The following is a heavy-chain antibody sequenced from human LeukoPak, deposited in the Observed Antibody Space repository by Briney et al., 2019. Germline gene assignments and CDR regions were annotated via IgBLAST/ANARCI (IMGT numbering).Heavy chain of an antibody. J-gene: IGHJ3*01. CDR1: GYSFTSYY. Sequence: GESLKISCKGSGYSFTSYYITWVRQMPGKGLEWMGRIDPIDSYTSYSPSFQGHVTISADRSISTAYLQWSSLKASDTAMYYCARLDKVGATTSGAFDFWGQGTMVTVSS. CDR3: ARLDKVGATTSGAFDF. CDR2: IDPIDSYT. D-gene: IGHD1-26*01. V-gene: IGHV5-10-1*01.